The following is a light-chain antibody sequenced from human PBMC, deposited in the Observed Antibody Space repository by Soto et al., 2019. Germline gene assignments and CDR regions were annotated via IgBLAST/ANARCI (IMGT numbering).Light chain of an antibody. CDR1: QSISNY. J-gene: IGKJ4*01. CDR2: AAS. V-gene: IGKV1-39*01. CDR3: QQSYGTPLT. Sequence: DMEMTQSPSSLSASVGDRVTITCRASQSISNYLNWYQHKPGKVPKLLIYAASSLQSWVPTRFSGSGSETDFTLTINSLQPEDFATYYCQQSYGTPLTFGGGTKIEIK.